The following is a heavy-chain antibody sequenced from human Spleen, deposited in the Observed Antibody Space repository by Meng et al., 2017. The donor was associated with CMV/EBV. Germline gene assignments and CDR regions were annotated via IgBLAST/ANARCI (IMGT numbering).Heavy chain of an antibody. CDR2: IRSKANSYAT. Sequence: GGSLRLSCAASGFTFRGPAMHWVGQASGKGLEWVGRIRSKANSYATAYAASVKGRFTISRDDSKNTAYLQMNSLKTEDTAVYYCTRHNGNTIFGVVTHYGMDVWGQGTTVTVSS. D-gene: IGHD3-3*01. J-gene: IGHJ6*02. CDR1: GFTFRGPA. V-gene: IGHV3-73*01. CDR3: TRHNGNTIFGVVTHYGMDV.